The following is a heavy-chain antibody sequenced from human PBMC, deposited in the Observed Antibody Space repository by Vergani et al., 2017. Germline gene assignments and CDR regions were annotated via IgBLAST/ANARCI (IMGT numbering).Heavy chain of an antibody. CDR3: ARDCPGGGGDCSAGWYFDL. CDR1: GFTFSSYG. D-gene: IGHD2-21*02. Sequence: QVQLVESGGGVVQPGRSLRLSCAASGFTFSSYGMHWVRQAPGKGLEWVAVIWYDGSNKYYADSVKGRFTISRDNSKNTLYLQMNSLRAEDTAVYYCARDCPGGGGDCSAGWYFDLWGRGTLVTVSS. V-gene: IGHV3-33*01. J-gene: IGHJ2*01. CDR2: IWYDGSNK.